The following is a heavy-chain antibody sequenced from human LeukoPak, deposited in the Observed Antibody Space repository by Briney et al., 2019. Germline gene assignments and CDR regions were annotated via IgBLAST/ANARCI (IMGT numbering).Heavy chain of an antibody. CDR1: GGSISSYY. J-gene: IGHJ6*03. V-gene: IGHV4-4*07. D-gene: IGHD2-2*01. CDR2: IYTSGST. Sequence: PSGTLSLTCTVSGGSISSYYWSWIRQPAGKGLEWIGRIYTSGSTNYNPSLKSRVPMSVDTSKNQFSLKLSSVTAADTAVYYCARAHYQLLSYYYYYMDVWGKGTTVTVSS. CDR3: ARAHYQLLSYYYYYMDV.